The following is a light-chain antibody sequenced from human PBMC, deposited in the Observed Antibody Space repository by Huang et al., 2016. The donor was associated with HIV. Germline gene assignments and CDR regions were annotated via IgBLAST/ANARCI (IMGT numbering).Light chain of an antibody. Sequence: IVLTQSPDTLSLSPGERATLSCRASQTVTNNYLAWYQQRPGQAPRLLIYVASPRATGIPDRFSGSGSGSDFTLTVSRLEPKDFVVYYCQQFGSSPPYSFGQGTKLEIK. J-gene: IGKJ2*03. CDR2: VAS. CDR1: QTVTNNY. V-gene: IGKV3-20*01. CDR3: QQFGSSPPYS.